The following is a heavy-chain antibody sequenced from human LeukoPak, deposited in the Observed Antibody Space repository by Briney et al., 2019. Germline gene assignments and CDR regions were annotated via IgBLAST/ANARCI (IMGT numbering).Heavy chain of an antibody. D-gene: IGHD2-8*01. CDR3: ARAEASVLMVYAIGRFDP. CDR1: GYSISSGYY. J-gene: IGHJ5*02. Sequence: SSETLSLTCTVSGYSISSGYYWGWIRQPPGKGLEWIGSIYHSGSTYYNPSLKSRVTLSVDTSKNQFSLKLSSVTAADTAVYYCARAEASVLMVYAIGRFDPWGQGTLVTVSS. CDR2: IYHSGST. V-gene: IGHV4-38-2*02.